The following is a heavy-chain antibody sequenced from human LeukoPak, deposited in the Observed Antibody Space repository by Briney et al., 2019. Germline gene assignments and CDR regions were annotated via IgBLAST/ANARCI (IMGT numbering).Heavy chain of an antibody. CDR1: GFTFSSYS. Sequence: GGSLRLSCAASGFTFSSYSMNWVRQAPGKGLEWVSSISSSSSYIYYADSVKGRFTISRDNAKNSLYLQMNSLRAEDTAVYYCATPGGYSSSSFDYWGQGTLVTDSS. CDR2: ISSSSSYI. D-gene: IGHD6-6*01. J-gene: IGHJ4*02. CDR3: ATPGGYSSSSFDY. V-gene: IGHV3-21*01.